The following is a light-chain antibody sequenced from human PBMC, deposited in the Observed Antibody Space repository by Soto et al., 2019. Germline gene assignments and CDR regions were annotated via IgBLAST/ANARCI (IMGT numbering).Light chain of an antibody. Sequence: QSALTQPPSASGSPGQSVTISCAGSSSDVGAYNYVSWYQQHPGKAPKLIIYEVRNRPAGVPDRFSGSKSGNTASLTVSGPQAEDEADYYCSSYAGSNNFVFGTGTKVTVL. CDR3: SSYAGSNNFV. J-gene: IGLJ1*01. CDR1: SSDVGAYNY. CDR2: EVR. V-gene: IGLV2-8*01.